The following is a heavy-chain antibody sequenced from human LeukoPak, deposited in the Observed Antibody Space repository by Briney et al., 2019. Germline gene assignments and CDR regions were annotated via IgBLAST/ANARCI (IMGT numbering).Heavy chain of an antibody. CDR3: ARALGDSSGYDDY. CDR1: GFTVSSNY. J-gene: IGHJ4*02. D-gene: IGHD3-22*01. CDR2: IYSGGSK. Sequence: GGSLRLFCAASGFTVSSNYMSWVRQASGKGLEWVSDIYSGGSKYYADSVTGRFTISRDNSKNTLYLQMNSLRAEDTAVYYCARALGDSSGYDDYWGQGTLVTVSS. V-gene: IGHV3-66*01.